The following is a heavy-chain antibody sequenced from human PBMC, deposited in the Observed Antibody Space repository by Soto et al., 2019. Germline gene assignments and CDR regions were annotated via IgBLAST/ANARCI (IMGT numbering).Heavy chain of an antibody. Sequence: QVQLVQSGAEVKKPGSSVKVSCKASGGTFSSYAISWVRQAPGQGLEWMGGIIPIFGTANYAQKFQGRVTITADESTSTAYMELSSLRSEDTAVYYCARDKLKKIEGYYYGMDVWGQGTTVTVSS. CDR3: ARDKLKKIEGYYYGMDV. CDR2: IIPIFGTA. D-gene: IGHD1-7*01. V-gene: IGHV1-69*01. J-gene: IGHJ6*02. CDR1: GGTFSSYA.